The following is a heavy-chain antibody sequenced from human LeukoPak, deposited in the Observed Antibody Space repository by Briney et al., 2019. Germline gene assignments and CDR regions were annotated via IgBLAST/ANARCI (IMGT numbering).Heavy chain of an antibody. CDR1: GGTFSSYA. D-gene: IGHD2-21*02. CDR3: ARAYCGGDCPGAFDI. Sequence: ASVKVSCKASGGTFSSYAISWVRQAPEQGLEWMGGIIPIFGTANYAQKFQGRVTITTDESTSTAYMELSSLRSEDTAVYYCARAYCGGDCPGAFDIWGQGTMVTVSS. J-gene: IGHJ3*02. CDR2: IIPIFGTA. V-gene: IGHV1-69*05.